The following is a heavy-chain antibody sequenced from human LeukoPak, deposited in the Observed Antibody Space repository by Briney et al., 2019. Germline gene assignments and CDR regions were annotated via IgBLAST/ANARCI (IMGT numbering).Heavy chain of an antibody. D-gene: IGHD3-10*01. J-gene: IGHJ4*02. V-gene: IGHV4-34*01. CDR3: ARGMYYYGSGSYYVDY. CDR2: INHSGST. Sequence: SETLSLTCTVSSGSISSYYWSWIRQPPGKGLEWIGEINHSGSTNYNPSLKSRVTISVDTSKNQFSLKLSSVTAADTAVYYCARGMYYYGSGSYYVDYWGQGTLVTVSS. CDR1: SGSISSYY.